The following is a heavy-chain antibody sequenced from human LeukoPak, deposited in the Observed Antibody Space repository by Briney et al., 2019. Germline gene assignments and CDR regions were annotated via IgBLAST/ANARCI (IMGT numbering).Heavy chain of an antibody. CDR1: GFTFSDYY. D-gene: IGHD6-13*01. CDR2: ISSSSSYT. J-gene: IGHJ6*02. Sequence: PGGSVRLSCAASGFTFSDYYMSWIGQAPGKGLEWVSYISSSSSYTNYADSVKGRFTISRDNAKNSLYLQMNSLRAEDTAVYYCARDQGIAAAGAYGMDVWGQGNSVTVSS. CDR3: ARDQGIAAAGAYGMDV. V-gene: IGHV3-11*05.